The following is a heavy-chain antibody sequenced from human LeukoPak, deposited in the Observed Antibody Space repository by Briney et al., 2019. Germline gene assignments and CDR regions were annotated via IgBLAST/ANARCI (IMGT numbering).Heavy chain of an antibody. CDR1: GFTFSSYE. CDR3: ARNQGYYYGSGSHLMGMDV. CDR2: ISSSGSTI. J-gene: IGHJ6*03. D-gene: IGHD3-10*01. Sequence: HSGGSLRLSCAASGFTFSSYEMNWVRQAPGKGLEWVSYISSSGSTIYYADSVKGRFTISRDNAKNSLYLQMNSLRAEDTAVYYCARNQGYYYGSGSHLMGMDVWGKGTTVTISS. V-gene: IGHV3-48*03.